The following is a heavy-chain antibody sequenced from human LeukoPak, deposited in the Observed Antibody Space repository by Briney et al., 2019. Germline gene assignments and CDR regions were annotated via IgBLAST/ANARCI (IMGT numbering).Heavy chain of an antibody. Sequence: PSETLSLTCTVSGGSISSGGYYWSWVRQHPGKGLEWIGYIYYSGSTYYNPSLKSRVTISVDTSKNQFSLKLSSVTAADTAVYYCATAPTVDYFDYWGQGTLVTVSS. CDR1: GGSISSGGYY. V-gene: IGHV4-31*03. D-gene: IGHD4-23*01. CDR3: ATAPTVDYFDY. J-gene: IGHJ4*02. CDR2: IYYSGST.